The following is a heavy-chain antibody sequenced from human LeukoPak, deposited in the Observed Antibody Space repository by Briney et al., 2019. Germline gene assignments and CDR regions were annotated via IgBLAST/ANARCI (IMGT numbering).Heavy chain of an antibody. CDR3: ALVVPAEMVGY. CDR1: GGTFSSYA. V-gene: IGHV1-69*04. J-gene: IGHJ4*02. D-gene: IGHD2-2*01. Sequence: ASVKVSCKASGGTFSSYAISWVRQAPGQGLEWMGRIIPILGIANYAQKFQGRATITADKSTSTAYMELSSLRSEDTAVYYCALVVPAEMVGYWGQGTLVTVSS. CDR2: IIPILGIA.